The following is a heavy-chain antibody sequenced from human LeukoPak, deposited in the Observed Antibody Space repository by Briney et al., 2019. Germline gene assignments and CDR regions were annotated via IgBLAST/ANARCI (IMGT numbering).Heavy chain of an antibody. Sequence: GGSLRLSCAASGFTFSSYAMSWVRQAPGKGLEWVSAISGSGGSTYYADSVKGRFTISRDNSKNTLYLQMNSLRAEDTAVYYCTTDVGAIGGDIWGQGTMVTVSS. J-gene: IGHJ3*02. D-gene: IGHD1-26*01. CDR1: GFTFSSYA. CDR3: TTDVGAIGGDI. V-gene: IGHV3-23*01. CDR2: ISGSGGST.